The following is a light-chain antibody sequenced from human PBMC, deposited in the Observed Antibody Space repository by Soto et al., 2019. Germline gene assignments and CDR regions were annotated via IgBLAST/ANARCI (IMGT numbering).Light chain of an antibody. CDR1: QSLRSN. Sequence: EIVMTQSPATLSVSPGERATLSCRASQSLRSNLAWYQQKPGQAPRLLIYGASTRATGIPARFSGSGSGTEFTLTISSLQSEDFAIYYCQQYNNWPPGTFGGGTKLEIK. V-gene: IGKV3-15*01. CDR2: GAS. CDR3: QQYNNWPPGT. J-gene: IGKJ4*01.